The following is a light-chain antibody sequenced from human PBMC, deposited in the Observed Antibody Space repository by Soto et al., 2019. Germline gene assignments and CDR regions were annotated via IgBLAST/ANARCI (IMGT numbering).Light chain of an antibody. V-gene: IGKV3-15*01. CDR1: QSVSSN. CDR3: QQYNNWWT. CDR2: GAS. Sequence: EIVMTQSPATLSVSPGERATLSCRASQSVSSNLACYQQQPGQAPRLLIYGASTRATGIPARFSGSGSGTEFTLTISSLQYEDFAVYYCQQYNNWWTFGQGTKGEIK. J-gene: IGKJ1*01.